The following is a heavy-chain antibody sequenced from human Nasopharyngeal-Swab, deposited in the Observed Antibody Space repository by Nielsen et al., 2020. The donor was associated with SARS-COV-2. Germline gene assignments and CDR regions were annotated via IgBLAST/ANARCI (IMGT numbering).Heavy chain of an antibody. CDR3: ARDDYGDYGYFGH. V-gene: IGHV1-2*02. Sequence: ASVKVSCKASGYTFTSYYMHWLRQAPGQGLEWMVWINPHSRGTKYAQKFQGRVTMTSDTSINTAYMELRRLRSDDTAVYYCARDDYGDYGYFGHWGQGTLVTVSS. D-gene: IGHD4-17*01. J-gene: IGHJ4*02. CDR2: INPHSRGT. CDR1: GYTFTSYY.